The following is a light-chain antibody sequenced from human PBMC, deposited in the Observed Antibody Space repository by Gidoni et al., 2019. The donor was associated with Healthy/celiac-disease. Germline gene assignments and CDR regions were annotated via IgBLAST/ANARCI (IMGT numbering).Light chain of an antibody. V-gene: IGKV2-28*01. Sequence: DSVISQTPLPLPVTPGEPASISCRSSLSLLPTNGYNYLDWYLQKPGQSPQLLIYWGSNRASGVPDRFSGSGSGTDFTLKISRVEPEDVGVYYCMQGRHTPQTFGQGTKLEIK. CDR1: LSLLPTNGYNY. CDR2: WGS. CDR3: MQGRHTPQT. J-gene: IGKJ2*01.